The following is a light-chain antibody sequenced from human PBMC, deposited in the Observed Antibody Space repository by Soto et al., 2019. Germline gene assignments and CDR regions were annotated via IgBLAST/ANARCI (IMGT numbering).Light chain of an antibody. CDR1: QSISSW. CDR3: QQYHSYSDT. Sequence: DIQMTQSPSTLSACVGDIVTITCRASQSISSWLAWYHQKPGRAPKLLIYDSSSLESGVPSRFSGSGSGTEFTLTISSLQPDDFATYYCQQYHSYSDTFGQGTRLEIK. V-gene: IGKV1-5*01. CDR2: DSS. J-gene: IGKJ5*01.